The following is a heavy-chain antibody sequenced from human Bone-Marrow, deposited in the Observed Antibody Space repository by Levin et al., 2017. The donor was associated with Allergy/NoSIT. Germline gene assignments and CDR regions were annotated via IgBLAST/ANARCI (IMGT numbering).Heavy chain of an antibody. CDR2: IGGSGAIT. CDR3: ATEITSGGSWSHNDYVDY. CDR1: GFTFSSYA. J-gene: IGHJ4*02. V-gene: IGHV3-23*01. D-gene: IGHD2-15*01. Sequence: SCAASGFTFSSYAMSWVRQAPGQGLEWVSTIGGSGAITYYADSVKGRFTISRDNSKNTLYLKMNSMRAEDTALYYCATEITSGGSWSHNDYVDYWGQGTLVTVSS.